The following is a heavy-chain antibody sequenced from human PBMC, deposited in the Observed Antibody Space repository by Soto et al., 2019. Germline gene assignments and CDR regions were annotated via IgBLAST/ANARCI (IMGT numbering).Heavy chain of an antibody. Sequence: QVQLQESGPGLVKPSETLSLTCTVSGGSVSSGSYYWSWIRQPPGKGLEWIGYIYYRGSTNYNPSLKSRVTISVDASKNQFSLKLSSVTAADTAVYYCARESGSGSYYCDYWGQGTLVTVSS. CDR1: GGSVSSGSYY. D-gene: IGHD3-10*01. CDR2: IYYRGST. V-gene: IGHV4-61*01. CDR3: ARESGSGSYYCDY. J-gene: IGHJ4*02.